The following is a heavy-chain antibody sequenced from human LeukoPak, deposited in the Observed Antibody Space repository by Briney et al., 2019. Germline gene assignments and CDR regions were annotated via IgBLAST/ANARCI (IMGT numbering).Heavy chain of an antibody. CDR3: ARDWYGDDGY. Sequence: PGGSLRLSCAASGFTFSTYSMNWVRQAPGQGRVWVSYISSSSIPTYYADSVNGRFTISRDNAKNSLYLQMNSLRVEDTAVYYCARDWYGDDGYWGQGTLVTVSS. D-gene: IGHD4-17*01. CDR1: GFTFSTYS. J-gene: IGHJ4*02. V-gene: IGHV3-48*01. CDR2: ISSSSIPT.